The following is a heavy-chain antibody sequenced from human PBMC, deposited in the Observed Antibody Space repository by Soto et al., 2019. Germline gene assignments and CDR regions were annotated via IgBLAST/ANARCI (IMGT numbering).Heavy chain of an antibody. Sequence: PGGSLRLSCSASGFTFNIHGMHWVRQAPGKGLEWVAAISYDGSYKYYTDSVKGRFTISRDYSMNTLYLQMNSLRAEDTAVYYCAKGKERDYYDSSGHVWGQGTLVTVSS. D-gene: IGHD3-22*01. CDR3: AKGKERDYYDSSGHV. V-gene: IGHV3-30*18. CDR2: ISYDGSYK. J-gene: IGHJ4*02. CDR1: GFTFNIHG.